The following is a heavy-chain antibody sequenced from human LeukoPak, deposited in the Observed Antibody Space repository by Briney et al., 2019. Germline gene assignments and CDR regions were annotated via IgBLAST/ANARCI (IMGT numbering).Heavy chain of an antibody. CDR3: ARDAVPAAIPQSFQH. V-gene: IGHV3-7*01. D-gene: IGHD2-2*01. J-gene: IGHJ1*01. CDR1: GFTFSNYW. Sequence: PGGSLRLSCAASGFTFSNYWMTWVRQAPGKGLEWVASIKQDGGEKYYVDSVKGRFTISRDNAKNSLYLQMNSLRAEDTAVYYCARDAVPAAIPQSFQHWGQGTLVTVSS. CDR2: IKQDGGEK.